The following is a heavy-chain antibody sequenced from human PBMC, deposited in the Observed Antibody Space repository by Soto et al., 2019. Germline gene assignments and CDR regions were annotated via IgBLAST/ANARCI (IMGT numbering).Heavy chain of an antibody. CDR3: ARPLWRDDYNWGYFDL. Sequence: SETLSLTCTVSGGSISSYYWSWIRQPPGKGLEWIGYIYYSGSTNYNPSLKSRVTISVDTSKNQFSLKLTSVTAADTAVYYCARPLWRDDYNWGYFDLWGRGTLVTVSS. V-gene: IGHV4-59*12. J-gene: IGHJ2*01. D-gene: IGHD4-4*01. CDR1: GGSISSYY. CDR2: IYYSGST.